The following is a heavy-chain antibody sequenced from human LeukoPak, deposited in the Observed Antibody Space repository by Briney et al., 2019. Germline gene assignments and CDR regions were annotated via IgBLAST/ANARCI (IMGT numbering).Heavy chain of an antibody. D-gene: IGHD3-22*01. CDR2: IYHSGST. Sequence: SETLSLTCAVSGYSISSDYYWGWIRQPPGRGLEWIGSIYHSGSTYYNSSLKSRVTISVDPSKNQFSLKLNSVTAADTAVYYCARISRYYSDSSGFYPSHFDYWGQGTLVTVSS. V-gene: IGHV4-38-2*01. CDR1: GYSISSDYY. J-gene: IGHJ4*02. CDR3: ARISRYYSDSSGFYPSHFDY.